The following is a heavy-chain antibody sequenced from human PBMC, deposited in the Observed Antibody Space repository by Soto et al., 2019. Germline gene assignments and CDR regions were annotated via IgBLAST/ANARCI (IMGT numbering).Heavy chain of an antibody. CDR2: ISYDGSNK. CDR1: GFTFSTCT. V-gene: IGHV3-30-3*01. J-gene: IGHJ4*02. D-gene: IGHD3-3*01. Sequence: QVQLVESGGGVVQPGRSLKLSCAASGFTFSTCTMHWVRQAPGKGLDWVTLISYDGSNKYYTDSVKGRFTISRDNSKNTLYLQMNSLRTEDTAVYYCARGIGFWSGLDYWGQRTLVTVSS. CDR3: ARGIGFWSGLDY.